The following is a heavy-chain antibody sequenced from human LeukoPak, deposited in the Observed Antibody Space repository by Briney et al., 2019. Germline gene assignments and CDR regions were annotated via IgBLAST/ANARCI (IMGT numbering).Heavy chain of an antibody. CDR1: GYTFTSYG. V-gene: IGHV1-18*01. CDR3: AREEYSSVPFFGMDV. Sequence: ASVKVSCKASGYTFTSYGISWVRQAPGQGLKWMGWISAYNGNTNYAQKLQGRVTMTTDTSTSTAYMELRSLRSDDTAVYYCAREEYSSVPFFGMDVWGQGTTVTVSS. J-gene: IGHJ6*02. CDR2: ISAYNGNT. D-gene: IGHD6-19*01.